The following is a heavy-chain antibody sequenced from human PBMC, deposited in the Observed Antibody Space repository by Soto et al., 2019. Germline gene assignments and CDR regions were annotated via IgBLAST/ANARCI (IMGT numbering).Heavy chain of an antibody. Sequence: GGSLRLSCAASGFTFSSYAMSWVRQAPGKGLEWVSAISGSGGSTYYADSVKGRFTISRDNSKNTLYLQMNSLRAEDTAVYYCAAGDEDIVVVVAATRGVWGQGTTVTVSS. V-gene: IGHV3-23*01. D-gene: IGHD2-15*01. CDR3: AAGDEDIVVVVAATRGV. CDR1: GFTFSSYA. J-gene: IGHJ6*02. CDR2: ISGSGGST.